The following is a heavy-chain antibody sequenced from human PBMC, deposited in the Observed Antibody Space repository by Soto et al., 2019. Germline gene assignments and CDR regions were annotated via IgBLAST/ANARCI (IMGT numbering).Heavy chain of an antibody. D-gene: IGHD3-10*01. CDR1: GFTFSSYG. J-gene: IGHJ6*02. CDR2: ISYDGSNK. CDR3: AKDWGRLGKNYYGSGSYYNPYYYGMDV. V-gene: IGHV3-30*18. Sequence: GGSLRLSCAASGFTFSSYGMHWVRQAPGKGLEWVAVISYDGSNKYYADSVKGRFTISRDNSKNTLYLQMNSLRAEDTDVYYCAKDWGRLGKNYYGSGSYYNPYYYGMDVWGQGTTVTVSS.